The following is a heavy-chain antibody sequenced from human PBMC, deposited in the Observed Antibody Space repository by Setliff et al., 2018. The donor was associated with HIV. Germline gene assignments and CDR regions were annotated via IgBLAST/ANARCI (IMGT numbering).Heavy chain of an antibody. CDR1: GYTFTTYY. CDR3: ARNQGDASGWYAGDY. D-gene: IGHD6-19*01. V-gene: IGHV1-46*01. Sequence: ASVKVSCKASGYTFTTYYIHWVRQAPGQGLEWMGVINPSGGSAGYAEKFRGRVTMTRDTSTNTVYMDLRNLRSEDTAVYYCARNQGDASGWYAGDYWGHGTLVTVSS. J-gene: IGHJ4*01. CDR2: INPSGGSA.